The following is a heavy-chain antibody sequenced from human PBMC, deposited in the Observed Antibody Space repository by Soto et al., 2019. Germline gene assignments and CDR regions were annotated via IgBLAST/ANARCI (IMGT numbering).Heavy chain of an antibody. CDR3: TILTCGGDCSGSW. J-gene: IGHJ4*02. CDR2: IQSRPSGYAT. D-gene: IGHD2-21*02. Sequence: EVQLVESGGGLVQPGGSLKLSCVASGFTFSGSPIHWVRQASGKGLEWVGRIQSRPSGYATVYAASVEGRFTISRDDSKNMAYPQMSSLKTEDTAVYFCTILTCGGDCSGSWWGQGTLVTVSA. V-gene: IGHV3-73*02. CDR1: GFTFSGSP.